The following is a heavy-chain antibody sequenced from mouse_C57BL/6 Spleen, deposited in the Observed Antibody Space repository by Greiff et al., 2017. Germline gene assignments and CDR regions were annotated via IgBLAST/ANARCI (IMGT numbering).Heavy chain of an antibody. V-gene: IGHV14-2*01. D-gene: IGHD3-2*02. CDR3: SFPDSSGPAWFAY. Sequence: EVQLQQSGAELVKPGASVKLSCTASGFNIKDYYMHWVKQRTEQGLEWIGRIDPEDGATKYAPKFQGKATITADTSSNTAYLQLSSLTSEDTAVYYCSFPDSSGPAWFAYWGQGTLVTVSA. J-gene: IGHJ3*01. CDR1: GFNIKDYY. CDR2: IDPEDGAT.